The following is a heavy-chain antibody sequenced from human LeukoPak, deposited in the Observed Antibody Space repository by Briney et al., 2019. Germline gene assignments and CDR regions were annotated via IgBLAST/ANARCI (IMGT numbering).Heavy chain of an antibody. Sequence: ASVKVSCKASGYTFTGYYMHWVRQAPGQGLEWMGWINPNSGGTNYAQKFQGRVTMTRDTSISTAYMELSRLRSDDTAVYYCARQSRAVALEDFDYWGQGTLVTVSS. V-gene: IGHV1-2*02. D-gene: IGHD6-19*01. CDR3: ARQSRAVALEDFDY. J-gene: IGHJ4*02. CDR2: INPNSGGT. CDR1: GYTFTGYY.